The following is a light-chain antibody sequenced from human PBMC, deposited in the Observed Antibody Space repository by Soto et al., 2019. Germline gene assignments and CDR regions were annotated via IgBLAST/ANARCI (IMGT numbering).Light chain of an antibody. J-gene: IGKJ4*01. Sequence: DIQITQSPSSLSASVEDRVTITFRASQGISNYLAWYQQKPGKVPKLLIYAASTLQSGVPSRFSGSGSGTDFTLTISSLQPEDVATYYCQKYNSALGFTFGGGTKVDIK. CDR3: QKYNSALGFT. CDR1: QGISNY. V-gene: IGKV1-27*01. CDR2: AAS.